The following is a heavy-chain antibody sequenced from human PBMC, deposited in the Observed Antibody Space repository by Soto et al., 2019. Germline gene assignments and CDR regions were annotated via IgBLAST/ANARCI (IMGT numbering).Heavy chain of an antibody. V-gene: IGHV4-30-2*06. D-gene: IGHD2-21*02. CDR3: ASSRVVTTYFDY. CDR2: IYNSGST. Sequence: SETLSLTCAVSGGPLSRAGYSWSWIRQSPGKGLEWIGYIYNSGSTFYNPSLKSRLTISVDRSKNQLSLQLNSVTAADTAVYYCASSRVVTTYFDYWGQGTLVTVSS. J-gene: IGHJ4*02. CDR1: GGPLSRAGYS.